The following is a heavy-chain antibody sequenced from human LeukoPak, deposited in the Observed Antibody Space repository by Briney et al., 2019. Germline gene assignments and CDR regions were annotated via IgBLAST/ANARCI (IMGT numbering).Heavy chain of an antibody. CDR2: IIPILGIA. Sequence: SVKVSCKVSGYTLTELSMHWVRQAPGQGLEWMGRIIPILGIANYAQKFQGRVTITADKSTSTAYMELSSLRSEDTAVYYCARDENPFWSGLLNGMDVWGQGTTVTVSS. D-gene: IGHD3-3*01. J-gene: IGHJ6*02. V-gene: IGHV1-69*04. CDR3: ARDENPFWSGLLNGMDV. CDR1: GYTLTELS.